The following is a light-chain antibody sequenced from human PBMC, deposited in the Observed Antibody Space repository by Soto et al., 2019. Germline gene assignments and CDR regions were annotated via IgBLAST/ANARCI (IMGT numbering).Light chain of an antibody. V-gene: IGLV2-8*01. CDR2: EVS. CDR3: SSYTRSSLRVI. CDR1: SSDVGGYNY. Sequence: QSALTQPPSASGSPGQSVTISCTGTSSDVGGYNYVSWYQQHPGKAPKLMIYEVSKRPSGVPDRFSGSKSGNTASLTVSGLQVEDEADYYCSSYTRSSLRVIFGGGTKLTVL. J-gene: IGLJ2*01.